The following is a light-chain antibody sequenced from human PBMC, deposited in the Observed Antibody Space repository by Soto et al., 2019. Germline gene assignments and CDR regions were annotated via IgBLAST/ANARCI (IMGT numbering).Light chain of an antibody. J-gene: IGKJ5*01. V-gene: IGKV1-13*02. Sequence: IQMTQSPSSLSASVGDRVTLTCRASQSISRFLDWYQQKPGKAPRLLIYDASSLESGVPSRFSGSGSGTDFTLTISSLQPEDFATYYCQQLNSYPITFGQGTRLEIK. CDR1: QSISRF. CDR2: DAS. CDR3: QQLNSYPIT.